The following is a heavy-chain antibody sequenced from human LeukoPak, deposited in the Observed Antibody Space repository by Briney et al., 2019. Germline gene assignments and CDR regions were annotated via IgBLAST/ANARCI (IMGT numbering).Heavy chain of an antibody. J-gene: IGHJ4*02. CDR2: ISGSGGST. V-gene: IGHV3-23*01. CDR1: GFTFNNAW. CDR3: AKDLLEYRYYDSSGYNGY. Sequence: GGSLRLSCAASGFTFNNAWMSWVRQAPGKGLEWVSAISGSGGSTYYADSVKGRFTISRDNSKNTLYLQMNSLRAEDTAVYYCAKDLLEYRYYDSSGYNGYWGQGTLVTVSS. D-gene: IGHD3-22*01.